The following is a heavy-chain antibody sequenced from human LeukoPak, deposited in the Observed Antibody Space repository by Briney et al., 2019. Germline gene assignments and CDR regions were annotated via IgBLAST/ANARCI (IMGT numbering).Heavy chain of an antibody. Sequence: SETLSLTCTVSGGSLSSYYWSWIRQPPGKGLEWIGYIYYSGSTDYNPSLKSRVTISVETSKNQFSLKLSSVTAADTAVYYCARVTGYMIEDYFDYWGQRTLVTVSS. CDR2: IYYSGST. V-gene: IGHV4-59*01. J-gene: IGHJ4*02. CDR1: GGSLSSYY. CDR3: ARVTGYMIEDYFDY. D-gene: IGHD3-22*01.